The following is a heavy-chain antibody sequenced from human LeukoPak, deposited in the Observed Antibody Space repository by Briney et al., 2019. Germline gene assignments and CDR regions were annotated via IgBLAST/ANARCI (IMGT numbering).Heavy chain of an antibody. CDR2: ISYDGSNK. J-gene: IGHJ3*02. Sequence: GGSLRLSCAASGFTFSSYGMHWVRQAPGKGLEWVAAISYDGSNKYYADSVKGRFTISRDNSKNTLYLQMNSLRAEDTAVYYCARDLSYGDAFDIWGQGTMVTVSS. CDR3: ARDLSYGDAFDI. CDR1: GFTFSSYG. V-gene: IGHV3-30*19. D-gene: IGHD5-18*01.